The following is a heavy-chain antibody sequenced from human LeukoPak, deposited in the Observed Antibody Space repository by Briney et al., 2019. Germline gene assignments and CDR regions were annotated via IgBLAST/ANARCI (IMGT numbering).Heavy chain of an antibody. CDR3: VKSWCRGILVCPDY. Sequence: GESLKISFKASGYTFTNNWIGWVGQMPGKGLEWMGRIFPGDYDTRYSPAFQGQVTITADRSINTVYLQWNSLRASDSAIYYCVKSWCRGILVCPDYWGQGTVVTVSS. D-gene: IGHD3-16*02. V-gene: IGHV5-51*01. J-gene: IGHJ4*02. CDR1: GYTFTNNW. CDR2: IFPGDYDT.